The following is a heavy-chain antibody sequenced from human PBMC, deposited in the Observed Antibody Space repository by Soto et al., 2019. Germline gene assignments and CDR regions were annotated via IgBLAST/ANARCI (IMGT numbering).Heavy chain of an antibody. Sequence: QVQLQESGPGLVKPSGTLSLTCAVSGDSISRGNWWSWVRQSPAKGWEWIGEIQHTGRSNSNPSLKSRVIISVDNSKNEFSLTLTSVTAADTAVYYCATDLLITPRWGQGMLVTVSS. CDR3: ATDLLITPR. D-gene: IGHD3-16*01. CDR1: GDSISRGNW. J-gene: IGHJ4*02. CDR2: IQHTGRS. V-gene: IGHV4-4*02.